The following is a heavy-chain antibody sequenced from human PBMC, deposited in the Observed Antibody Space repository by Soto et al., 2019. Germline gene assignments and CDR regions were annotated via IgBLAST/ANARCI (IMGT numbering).Heavy chain of an antibody. Sequence: PGASLKISCKGSGYSFTSYWISWVHQMPGKGLEWMGRIDPSDSYTNYSPSFQGHVTISADKSISTAYLQWSSLKASDTAMYYCARLPGEGATHFDYWGQGTLVTVSS. CDR3: ARLPGEGATHFDY. J-gene: IGHJ4*02. CDR1: GYSFTSYW. V-gene: IGHV5-10-1*01. CDR2: IDPSDSYT. D-gene: IGHD1-26*01.